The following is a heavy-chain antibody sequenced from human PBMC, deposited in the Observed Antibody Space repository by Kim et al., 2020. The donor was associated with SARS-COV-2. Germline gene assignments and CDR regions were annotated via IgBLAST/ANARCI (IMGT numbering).Heavy chain of an antibody. CDR2: INHSGST. Sequence: SETLSLTCAVYGGSFSGYYWSWIRQPPGKGLEWIGEINHSGSTNYNPSLKSRVTISVDTSKNQFSLKLSSVTAADTAVYYCARGRLGYCSGGSCKYFQHWGQGTLVTVSS. J-gene: IGHJ1*01. CDR3: ARGRLGYCSGGSCKYFQH. V-gene: IGHV4-34*01. CDR1: GGSFSGYY. D-gene: IGHD2-15*01.